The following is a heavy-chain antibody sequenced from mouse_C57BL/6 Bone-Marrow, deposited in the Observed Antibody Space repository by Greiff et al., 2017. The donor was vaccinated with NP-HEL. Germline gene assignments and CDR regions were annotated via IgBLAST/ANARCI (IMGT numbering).Heavy chain of an antibody. Sequence: VQLQQSGAELVRPGASVKLSCKASGYTFTDYYINWVKQRPGQGLEWIARIYPGSGNTYYNEKFKGKATLTAEKSSSTAYMQLSSLTSEDSAVYFCARSLYYYGSSYLYYAMDYWGQGTSVTVSS. CDR3: ARSLYYYGSSYLYYAMDY. J-gene: IGHJ4*01. CDR1: GYTFTDYY. V-gene: IGHV1-76*01. CDR2: IYPGSGNT. D-gene: IGHD1-1*01.